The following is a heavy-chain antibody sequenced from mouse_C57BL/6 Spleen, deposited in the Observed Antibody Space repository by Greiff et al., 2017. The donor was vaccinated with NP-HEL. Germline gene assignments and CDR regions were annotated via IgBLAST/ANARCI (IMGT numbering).Heavy chain of an antibody. CDR3: TRRDYDGVYFDY. CDR1: GYTFTDYE. J-gene: IGHJ2*01. D-gene: IGHD2-4*01. V-gene: IGHV1-15*01. Sequence: QVHVKQSGAELVRPGASVTLSCKASGYTFTDYEMHWVKQTPVHGLEWIGAIDPETGGTAYNQKFKGKAILTADKSSSTAYMELRSLTSEDSAVYYCTRRDYDGVYFDYWGQGTTLTVSS. CDR2: IDPETGGT.